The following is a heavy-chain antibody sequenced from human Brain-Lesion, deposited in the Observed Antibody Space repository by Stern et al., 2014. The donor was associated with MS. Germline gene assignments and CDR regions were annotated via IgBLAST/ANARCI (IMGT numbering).Heavy chain of an antibody. CDR3: AHRHGWLRAFDI. V-gene: IGHV2-5*02. D-gene: IGHD5-24*01. CDR1: GFSFNSTGVG. CDR2: NYWDDDK. J-gene: IGHJ3*02. Sequence: QITLKESGPTLVKPTQTLTLTCTFSGFSFNSTGVGVGWIRQPPGKALEWLAINYWDDDKRYSPSLQSRLTITKDPSKFQVVLTMTNLDPVDTATYFCAHRHGWLRAFDIWGPGTTVTVSS.